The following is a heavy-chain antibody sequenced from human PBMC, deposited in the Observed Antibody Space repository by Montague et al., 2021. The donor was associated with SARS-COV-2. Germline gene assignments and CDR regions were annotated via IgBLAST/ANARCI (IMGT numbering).Heavy chain of an antibody. D-gene: IGHD3-16*01. V-gene: IGHV5-10-1*01. CDR1: GYYFISYW. CDR2: IDPGDSST. CDR3: ARHLGGYYDYMWGNAREDCVEQ. Sequence: QSGAEVKKPGESLRISCKGSGYYFISYWITWVRQMPGKGLEWMGKIDPGDSSTNYSPSFQGHVTISADKSSSTAYLQWSGLKASDTALYYCARHLGGYYDYMWGNAREDCVEQWGQRTVGTVSS. J-gene: IGHJ4*01.